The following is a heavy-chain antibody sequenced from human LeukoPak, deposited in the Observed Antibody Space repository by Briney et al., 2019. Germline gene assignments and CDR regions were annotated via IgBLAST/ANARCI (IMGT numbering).Heavy chain of an antibody. CDR3: AGNCSSTSCDSRNWFDP. Sequence: SETLSLTCAVYGGSFSGYYWSWIRQPPGKGLEWIGEINHSGSTNYNPSLKSRVTISVDTSKNQFSLKLSSVTAADTAVYYCAGNCSSTSCDSRNWFDPWGQGTLVTISS. CDR2: INHSGST. V-gene: IGHV4-34*01. J-gene: IGHJ5*02. CDR1: GGSFSGYY. D-gene: IGHD2-2*02.